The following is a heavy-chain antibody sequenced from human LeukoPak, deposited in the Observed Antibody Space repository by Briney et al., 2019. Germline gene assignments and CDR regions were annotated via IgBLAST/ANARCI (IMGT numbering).Heavy chain of an antibody. V-gene: IGHV1-2*02. Sequence: GASVKVSCKASGYTFTGYYMHWVRQAPRQGLEWMGWINPNSGGTNYAQKFQGRVTMTRDTSISTAYMELSRLRSDDTAVYYCARVRDYGYYGMDVWGQGTTVTVSS. CDR2: INPNSGGT. CDR3: ARVRDYGYYGMDV. D-gene: IGHD3-10*01. J-gene: IGHJ6*02. CDR1: GYTFTGYY.